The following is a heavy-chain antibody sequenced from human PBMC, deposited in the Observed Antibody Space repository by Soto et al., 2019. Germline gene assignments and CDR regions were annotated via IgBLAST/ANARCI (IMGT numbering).Heavy chain of an antibody. J-gene: IGHJ4*02. V-gene: IGHV4-39*01. CDR2: IHYSGST. CDR1: GDSIGTTHSY. D-gene: IGHD2-8*01. Sequence: PSETLSLTSTVSGDSIGTTHSYLAWIRQSPGKGLEWIGNIHYSGSTYYMPSLRSRVTLSVDTSKNQFSLRLTSVTAEDTAVYYCARHEGNGNVWPLDYWGQGILVTVSS. CDR3: ARHEGNGNVWPLDY.